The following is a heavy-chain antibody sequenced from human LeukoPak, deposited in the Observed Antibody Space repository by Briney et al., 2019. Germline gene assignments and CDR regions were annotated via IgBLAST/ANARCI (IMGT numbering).Heavy chain of an antibody. CDR1: GGSFSGYY. CDR3: ARDSSGWPYYYYGMDV. V-gene: IGHV4-34*01. J-gene: IGHJ6*02. Sequence: PSETLSLTCAVYGGSFSGYYWSWIRQPPGKGLEWIGEINHSGSTNYNPSLKSRVTISVDTSKNQFSLKLSSVTAADTAVYYCARDSSGWPYYYYGMDVWGQGTTVTVSS. CDR2: INHSGST. D-gene: IGHD6-19*01.